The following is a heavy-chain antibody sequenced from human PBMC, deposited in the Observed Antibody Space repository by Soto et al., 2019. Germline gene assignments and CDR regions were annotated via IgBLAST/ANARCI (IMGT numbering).Heavy chain of an antibody. CDR1: GFSFSSYS. Sequence: GGSLRLSCAASGFSFSSYSMNWVRQAPGRGLEWVSYISRGSNIIYYTDSVKGRFTISRDNAKNSLFLQMNSLRAEDTAVYYCVREEGGYDGLYYYFMDVWGKGTTVTVSS. CDR3: VREEGGYDGLYYYFMDV. D-gene: IGHD5-12*01. V-gene: IGHV3-48*01. CDR2: ISRGSNII. J-gene: IGHJ6*03.